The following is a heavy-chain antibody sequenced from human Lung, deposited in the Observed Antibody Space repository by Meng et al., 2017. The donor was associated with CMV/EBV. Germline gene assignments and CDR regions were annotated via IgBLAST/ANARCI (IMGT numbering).Heavy chain of an antibody. Sequence: GESLKISCLGSGFDFSTYSMHWFRQAPGKGPEWGSSISSSSSYIYYADSVKGRFTVSRNNANDSLYLQMNSLRAEDTGVYYCARDRQKSNYGSTDDGGQGTLATGSS. J-gene: IGHJ4*02. CDR2: ISSSSSYI. CDR3: ARDRQKSNYGSTDD. D-gene: IGHD4-11*01. V-gene: IGHV3-21*06. CDR1: GFDFSTYS.